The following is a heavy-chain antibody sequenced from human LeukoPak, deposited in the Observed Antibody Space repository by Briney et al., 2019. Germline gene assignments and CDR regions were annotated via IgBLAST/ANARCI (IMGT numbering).Heavy chain of an antibody. D-gene: IGHD6-13*01. J-gene: IGHJ5*02. CDR3: AREGYSSSWYGRGYNWFDP. Sequence: SETLSLTCTGSGGSISSYYWSWIRQPPGKGLEWIGYIYYSGSTNYNPSLKSRVTISVDTSKNQFSLKLSSVTAADTAVYYCAREGYSSSWYGRGYNWFDPWGQGTLVTVSS. CDR2: IYYSGST. CDR1: GGSISSYY. V-gene: IGHV4-59*01.